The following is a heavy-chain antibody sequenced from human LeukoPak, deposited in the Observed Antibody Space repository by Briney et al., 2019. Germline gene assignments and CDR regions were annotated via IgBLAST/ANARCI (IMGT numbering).Heavy chain of an antibody. CDR3: ARAPSFRGGSYPGWFDY. J-gene: IGHJ4*02. Sequence: PSETLSLTCTVSGGSISSYYWSWIRQPAGKGLEWIGRIYTSGSTNYNPSLKSRVTISVDTSKNQFSLKLSSVTAADTAVYYCARAPSFRGGSYPGWFDYWGQGTLVTVSS. CDR1: GGSISSYY. CDR2: IYTSGST. V-gene: IGHV4-4*07. D-gene: IGHD1-26*01.